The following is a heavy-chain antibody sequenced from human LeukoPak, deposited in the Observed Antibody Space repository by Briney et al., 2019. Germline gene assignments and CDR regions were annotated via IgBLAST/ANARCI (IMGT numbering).Heavy chain of an antibody. Sequence: PGGSLRLSCAASGFTFSDYYMTWIRQAPGKGLEWVSYITNSASTIYYAESVKGRFTISRDNAKKSVYLQMNSLRDEDTAIYYCARGVWSKPGFYYYGMDVWGRGTTVTVSS. D-gene: IGHD2-21*01. CDR3: ARGVWSKPGFYYYGMDV. J-gene: IGHJ6*02. V-gene: IGHV3-11*01. CDR1: GFTFSDYY. CDR2: ITNSASTI.